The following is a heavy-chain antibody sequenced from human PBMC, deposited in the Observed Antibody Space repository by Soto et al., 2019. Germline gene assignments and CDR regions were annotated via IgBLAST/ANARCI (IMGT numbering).Heavy chain of an antibody. J-gene: IGHJ4*02. CDR3: ARAADSSGYPSENYFDY. Sequence: SVKVSCTASGGTFSSYAISWVRQAPGQGLEWMGGIIPIFGTANYAQKFQGRVTITADESTSTAYMELSSLRSEDTAVYYCARAADSSGYPSENYFDYWGQGTLVTVSS. V-gene: IGHV1-69*13. CDR1: GGTFSSYA. CDR2: IIPIFGTA. D-gene: IGHD3-22*01.